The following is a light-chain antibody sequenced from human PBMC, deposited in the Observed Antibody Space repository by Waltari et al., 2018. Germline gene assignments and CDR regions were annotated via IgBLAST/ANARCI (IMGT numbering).Light chain of an antibody. CDR2: EVD. Sequence: QSALTQPASVSASPGQSISITCTGTSSDLGSYDLVAWYQQHPDKAPKLLIYEVDKRPSGFCDRFSGSRSGNTASLTISGLQAEDEALYFCSSYSYSSAWPFGGGTLVTVL. CDR3: SSYSYSSAWP. J-gene: IGLJ3*02. CDR1: SSDLGSYDL. V-gene: IGLV2-23*02.